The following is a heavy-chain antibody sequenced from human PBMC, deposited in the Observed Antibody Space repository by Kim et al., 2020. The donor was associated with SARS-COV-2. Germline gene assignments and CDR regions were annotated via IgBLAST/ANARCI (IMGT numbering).Heavy chain of an antibody. CDR3: ARAGSNYDFWSGTDYYYYMDV. V-gene: IGHV1-8*01. Sequence: ASVKVSCKASGYTFTSYDINWVRQATGQGLEWMGWMNPNSGNTGYAQKFQGRVTMTRNTSISTAYMELSSLRSEDTAVYYCARAGSNYDFWSGTDYYYYMDVWGKGTTVTVSS. J-gene: IGHJ6*03. CDR2: MNPNSGNT. D-gene: IGHD3-3*01. CDR1: GYTFTSYD.